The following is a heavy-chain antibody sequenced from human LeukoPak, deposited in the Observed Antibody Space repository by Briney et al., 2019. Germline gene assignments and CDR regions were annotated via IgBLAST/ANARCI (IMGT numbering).Heavy chain of an antibody. J-gene: IGHJ4*02. CDR3: ARGGLSIMGY. CDR1: GFTFSSYA. CDR2: ISGSGGST. D-gene: IGHD2/OR15-2a*01. V-gene: IGHV3-23*01. Sequence: GGSLRLSCEASGFTFSSYAMSWVRQAPGKGLEWVSAISGSGGSTYYADSVKGRFTISRDNSKNTLYLQMNSLRAEDTAVYFCARGGLSIMGYWGQGTLVTVSS.